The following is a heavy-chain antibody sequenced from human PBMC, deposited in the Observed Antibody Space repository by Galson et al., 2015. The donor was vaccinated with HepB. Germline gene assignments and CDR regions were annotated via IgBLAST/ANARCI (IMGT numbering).Heavy chain of an antibody. V-gene: IGHV1-69*04. Sequence: SVKVSCKASGYTFTSYGISWVRQAPGQGLEWMGRIIPILGIANYAQKFQGRVTITADKSTSTAYMELSSLRSEDTAVYYCARVVGLGSRRYYFDYWGQGTLVTVSS. CDR1: GYTFTSYG. J-gene: IGHJ4*02. D-gene: IGHD7-27*01. CDR3: ARVVGLGSRRYYFDY. CDR2: IIPILGIA.